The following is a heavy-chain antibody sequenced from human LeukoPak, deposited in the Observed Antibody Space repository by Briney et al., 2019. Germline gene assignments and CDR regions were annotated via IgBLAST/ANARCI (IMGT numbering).Heavy chain of an antibody. Sequence: PGGSLRLSCVASGFTFSNFWMSWVRQAPGKGLEWVANIRQDGSEKSYVDSVKGRFTISRDNAKNSLYLQMNSLRAEDTAVYYCARWTREYYDSSGYYYWGQGTLVTVSS. CDR3: ARWTREYYDSSGYYY. J-gene: IGHJ4*02. CDR1: GFTFSNFW. V-gene: IGHV3-7*01. CDR2: IRQDGSEK. D-gene: IGHD3-22*01.